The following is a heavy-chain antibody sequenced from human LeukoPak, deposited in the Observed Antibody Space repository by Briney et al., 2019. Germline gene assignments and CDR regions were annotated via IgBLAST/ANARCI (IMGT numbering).Heavy chain of an antibody. CDR2: ISGSGDST. V-gene: IGHV3-23*01. J-gene: IGHJ4*02. CDR3: TTVFWNYDYVWGSYRYSLYYYFDY. Sequence: GGSLRLSCAASGFTFRSYGMTWVRQAPGKGLEWVSAISGSGDSTYYADSVKGRFTISRDNSRNTLYLQMNSLKTEDTAVYYCTTVFWNYDYVWGSYRYSLYYYFDYWGQGTLVTVSS. D-gene: IGHD3-16*02. CDR1: GFTFRSYG.